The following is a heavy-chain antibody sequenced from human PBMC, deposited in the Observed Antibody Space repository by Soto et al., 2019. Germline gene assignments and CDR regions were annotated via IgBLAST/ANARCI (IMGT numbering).Heavy chain of an antibody. D-gene: IGHD6-13*01. CDR2: INHSGST. J-gene: IGHJ4*02. CDR1: GGSFSGYY. V-gene: IGHV4-34*01. CDR3: ARTYSSSWSPFEY. Sequence: QVQLQQWGAGLLKPSETLSLTCAVYGGSFSGYYWSWIRQPPGKGLEWIGEINHSGSTNYNPSLKSRVTISVDTSKNQFSLKLGSVTAADTAVYYCARTYSSSWSPFEYWGQGTLVTVSS.